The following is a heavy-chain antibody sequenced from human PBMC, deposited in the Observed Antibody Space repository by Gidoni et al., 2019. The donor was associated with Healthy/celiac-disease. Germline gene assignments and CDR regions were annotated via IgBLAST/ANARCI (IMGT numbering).Heavy chain of an antibody. D-gene: IGHD6-19*01. CDR1: GYTFTGYY. J-gene: IGHJ6*02. Sequence: QVQLVQSGAEVKKPGASVKVSCKASGYTFTGYYMHWVRQAPGQGLEWMGWINPNSGGTNYAQKFQGWVTMTRDTSISTAYMELSRLRSDDTAVYYCARGTIAVAGPYGMDVWGQGTTVTVSS. V-gene: IGHV1-2*04. CDR2: INPNSGGT. CDR3: ARGTIAVAGPYGMDV.